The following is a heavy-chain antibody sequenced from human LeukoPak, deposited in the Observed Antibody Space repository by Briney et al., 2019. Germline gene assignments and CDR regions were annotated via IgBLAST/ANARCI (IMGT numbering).Heavy chain of an antibody. J-gene: IGHJ6*02. D-gene: IGHD1-26*01. CDR3: ARHRGSGSYSRPYYYYGMDV. CDR1: GGSFSGYY. CDR2: INHSGST. V-gene: IGHV4-34*01. Sequence: SETLSLTCAVYGGSFSGYYWSWIRQPPGKGLEWIGEINHSGSTNYNPSLKSRVTISVDTSKNQFSLKLSSVTAADTAVYYCARHRGSGSYSRPYYYYGMDVWGQGTTVTVSS.